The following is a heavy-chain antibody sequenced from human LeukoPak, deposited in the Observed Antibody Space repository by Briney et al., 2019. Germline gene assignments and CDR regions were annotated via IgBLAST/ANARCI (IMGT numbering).Heavy chain of an antibody. J-gene: IGHJ3*02. CDR3: ARDDYGGNSHDAFDI. V-gene: IGHV1-46*01. Sequence: ASVKVSCKASGYTFTSYYIHWVRQAPGQGLEWMGIINPSSGSTSYAQKFQGRVTMTRDTSTSTVYMELSSLGSEDTAVYYCARDDYGGNSHDAFDIWGQGTKVTVSS. CDR1: GYTFTSYY. CDR2: INPSSGST. D-gene: IGHD4-23*01.